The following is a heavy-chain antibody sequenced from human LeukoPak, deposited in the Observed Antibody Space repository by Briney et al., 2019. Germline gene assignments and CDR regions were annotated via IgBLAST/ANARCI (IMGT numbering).Heavy chain of an antibody. D-gene: IGHD3-9*01. Sequence: GGPLRLSRAASGFTFDDYAMHWVRQAPGKGLEWVSGISWNSGSIGYADSVKGRFTISRDNAEDSLYLQMNSLRAEDTAVYYCTRHGINYDILTGSLFEYFDYWGQGTLVTVSS. CDR3: TRHGINYDILTGSLFEYFDY. CDR1: GFTFDDYA. CDR2: ISWNSGSI. J-gene: IGHJ4*02. V-gene: IGHV3-9*01.